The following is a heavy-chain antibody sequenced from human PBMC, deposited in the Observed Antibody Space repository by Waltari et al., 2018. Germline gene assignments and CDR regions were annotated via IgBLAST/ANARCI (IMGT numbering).Heavy chain of an antibody. D-gene: IGHD6-19*01. CDR1: GFPFRSYG. Sequence: QVQLVESGGGVVPPGGSLRPSCAASGFPFRSYGMHWVRQAPGKGLEWVAFIRYDGSNKYYADSVTGRFTISRDNSKNTLYLQMNSLRAEDTAVYYCAKPSAGLFDYWGQGTLVTVSS. CDR2: IRYDGSNK. CDR3: AKPSAGLFDY. J-gene: IGHJ4*02. V-gene: IGHV3-30*02.